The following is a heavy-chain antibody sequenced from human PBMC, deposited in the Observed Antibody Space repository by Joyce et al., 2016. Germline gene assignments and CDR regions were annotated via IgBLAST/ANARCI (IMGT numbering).Heavy chain of an antibody. D-gene: IGHD2-21*02. CDR2: IWYDETNE. J-gene: IGHJ6*02. CDR1: GFTLSSYG. Sequence: QVQLVESGGGVVKPGRSLRLSCAASGFTLSSYGMHWVRQAPGKGLEWVAYIWYDETNEYYSDSWKGRFTISRDSSNNTIILQFNSRRVEDTSINYCARDGCSGGDCCPSAYYFYGRDVWGQGTTVAVSS. CDR3: ARDGCSGGDCCPSAYYFYGRDV. V-gene: IGHV3-33*01.